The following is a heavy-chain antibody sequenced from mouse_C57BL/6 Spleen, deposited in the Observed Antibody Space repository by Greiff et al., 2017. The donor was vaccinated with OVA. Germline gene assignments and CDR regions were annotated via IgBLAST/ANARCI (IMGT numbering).Heavy chain of an antibody. CDR1: GFSFTSYG. CDR2: IWSGGST. V-gene: IGHV2-2*01. D-gene: IGHD2-4*01. CDR3: ARKGDYDDDWFAY. Sequence: VQLQESGPGLVQPSQSLSISCTVSGFSFTSYGVHWVRQSPGTGLEWLGVIWSGGSTDYNAAFISSMSISKDHYKSQVFFKMNSRQADDTAVYYCARKGDYDDDWFAYWGQGTLVTVSA. J-gene: IGHJ3*01.